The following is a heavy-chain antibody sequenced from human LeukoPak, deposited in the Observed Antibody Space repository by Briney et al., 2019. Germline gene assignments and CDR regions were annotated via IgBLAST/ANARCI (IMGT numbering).Heavy chain of an antibody. CDR3: ATGRWELRYFDY. Sequence: ASVKVSCKVSGYTLTELSMHWVRQAPGKGLEWMGGFDPEDGETIYAQKFQGRVTMTEDTSTDTAYMELSSLRSEDTAVYYCATGRWELRYFDYWGKGTLVTVSS. CDR1: GYTLTELS. D-gene: IGHD1-26*01. V-gene: IGHV1-24*01. CDR2: FDPEDGET. J-gene: IGHJ4*02.